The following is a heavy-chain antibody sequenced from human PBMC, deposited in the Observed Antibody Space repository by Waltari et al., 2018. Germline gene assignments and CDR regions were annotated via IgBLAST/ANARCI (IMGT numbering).Heavy chain of an antibody. Sequence: QVQLVESGGGVVQPGRSLRLSCAASGFTFSSCGMPRVRPAPGKGLEWVAVIWYDGSNKYYADSVKGRFTISRDNSKNTLYLQMNSLRAEDTAVYYCARDPQTGTTSPTDYWGQGTLVTVSS. CDR1: GFTFSSCG. D-gene: IGHD1-7*01. CDR3: ARDPQTGTTSPTDY. J-gene: IGHJ4*02. CDR2: IWYDGSNK. V-gene: IGHV3-33*01.